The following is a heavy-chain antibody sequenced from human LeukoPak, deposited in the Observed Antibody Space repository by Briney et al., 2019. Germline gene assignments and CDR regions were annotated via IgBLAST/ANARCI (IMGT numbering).Heavy chain of an antibody. Sequence: SETLSLTCTVSGGSISSGDYYWSWIRQPPGKSLEWIGYIYYSGSTYYNPSLKSRVTISVDTSKNQFSLKLSSVTAADTAVYYCARVVPAATLDYWGQGTLVTVSS. V-gene: IGHV4-30-4*08. CDR3: ARVVPAATLDY. D-gene: IGHD2-2*01. CDR2: IYYSGST. J-gene: IGHJ4*02. CDR1: GGSISSGDYY.